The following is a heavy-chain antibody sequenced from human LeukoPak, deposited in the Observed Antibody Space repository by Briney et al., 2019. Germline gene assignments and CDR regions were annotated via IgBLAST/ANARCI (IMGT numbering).Heavy chain of an antibody. J-gene: IGHJ4*02. CDR2: IKQDGSQQ. CDR3: ARGRLPSAILEPFDY. CDR1: GFTFSSYC. Sequence: GGSLRLSCAASGFTFSSYCMSWVRQAPGKGLEWVANIKQDGSQQYYVDSVKGRFTISRDNAKNSLYLQMNSLRPEDTSVYYCARGRLPSAILEPFDYWGQGALVTVSS. V-gene: IGHV3-7*01. D-gene: IGHD2-2*02.